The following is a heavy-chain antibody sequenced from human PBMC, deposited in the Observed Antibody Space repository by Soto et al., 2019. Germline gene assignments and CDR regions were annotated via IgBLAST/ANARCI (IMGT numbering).Heavy chain of an antibody. J-gene: IGHJ4*02. Sequence: QVQLVQSGAEVKKPGASVKVSCKASGYTFTSYGISWVRQAPGQGLEGMGWISAYNGNTNYAQKLQGRVTMTTDTSTSTAYMELRSLRSDDTAVYYCARALYAITIFGVVPNPFDYWGQGTLVTVSS. CDR3: ARALYAITIFGVVPNPFDY. CDR1: GYTFTSYG. D-gene: IGHD3-3*01. V-gene: IGHV1-18*01. CDR2: ISAYNGNT.